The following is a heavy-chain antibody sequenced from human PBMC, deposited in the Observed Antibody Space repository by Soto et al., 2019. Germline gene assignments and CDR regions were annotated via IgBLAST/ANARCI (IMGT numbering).Heavy chain of an antibody. CDR3: ARDLPTIFGEYYYYGMDV. J-gene: IGHJ6*02. CDR1: GGSISTYY. V-gene: IGHV4-59*13. Sequence: PSETLSLTCTVTGGSISTYYWSWIRQPPGKGLEWIGHIYYTGNTNYNPSLKSRVTISVDTSTNRFSLRLRSVSAADTAVYYCARDLPTIFGEYYYYGMDVWGQGTTVTVSS. D-gene: IGHD3-3*01. CDR2: IYYTGNT.